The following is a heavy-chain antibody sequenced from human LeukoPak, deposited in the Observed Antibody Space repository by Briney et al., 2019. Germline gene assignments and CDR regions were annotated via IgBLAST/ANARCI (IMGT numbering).Heavy chain of an antibody. V-gene: IGHV3-21*01. CDR2: ISSSSSYI. D-gene: IGHD2-15*01. J-gene: IGHJ4*02. CDR3: ARGSYCSGGSCYNDFDY. Sequence: GGSLRLSCAASGFIFRRYDMAWVRQAPGKGLGWVSSISSSSSYIYYADSVKGRFTISRDNAKNSLYLQMNSLRAEDTAVYYCARGSYCSGGSCYNDFDYWGQGTLVTVSS. CDR1: GFIFRRYD.